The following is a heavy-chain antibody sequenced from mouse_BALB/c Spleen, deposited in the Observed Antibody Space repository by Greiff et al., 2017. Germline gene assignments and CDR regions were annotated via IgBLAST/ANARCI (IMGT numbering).Heavy chain of an antibody. CDR3: AREWSRGAWFAY. J-gene: IGHJ3*01. V-gene: IGHV2-9*02. D-gene: IGHD3-3*01. CDR2: IWAGGST. Sequence: VNVVESGPGLVAPSQSLSITCTVSGFSLTSYGVHWVRQPPGKGLEWLGVIWAGGSTNYNSALMSRLSISKDNSKSQVFLKMNSLQTDDTAMYYCAREWSRGAWFAYWGQGTLVTVSA. CDR1: GFSLTSYG.